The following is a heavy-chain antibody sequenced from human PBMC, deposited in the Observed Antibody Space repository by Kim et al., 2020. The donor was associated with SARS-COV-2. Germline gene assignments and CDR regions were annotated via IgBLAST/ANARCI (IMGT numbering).Heavy chain of an antibody. CDR2: ISYDGSNK. D-gene: IGHD5-12*01. CDR1: GFTFSSYA. CDR3: ARGLGLIVATLGAYNWFDP. J-gene: IGHJ5*02. V-gene: IGHV3-30*04. Sequence: GGSLRLSCAASGFTFSSYAMHWVRQAPGKGLEWVAVISYDGSNKYYADSVKGRFTISRDNSKNTLYLQMNSLRAEDTAVYYCARGLGLIVATLGAYNWFDPWGQGTLVTVSS.